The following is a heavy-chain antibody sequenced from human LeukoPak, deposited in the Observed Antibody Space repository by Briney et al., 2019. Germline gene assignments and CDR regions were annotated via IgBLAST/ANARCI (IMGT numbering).Heavy chain of an antibody. J-gene: IGHJ4*02. CDR1: GGSISSGGYY. CDR3: ASYDSSGYYYA. V-gene: IGHV4-30-2*01. CDR2: IYHSGST. D-gene: IGHD3-22*01. Sequence: SQTLSLTCTVSGGSISSGGYYWSWIRQPPGKGLEWIGYIYHSGSTYYNPSLKSRVTISVDRSKNQFSLKLSSVTAADTAVYYCASYDSSGYYYAWGQGTLVTVSS.